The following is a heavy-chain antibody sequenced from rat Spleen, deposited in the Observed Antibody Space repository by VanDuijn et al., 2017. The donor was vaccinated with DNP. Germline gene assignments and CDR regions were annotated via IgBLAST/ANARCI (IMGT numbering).Heavy chain of an antibody. Sequence: EVQLVESGGGLVQPGRSLKLSCAASGFPFSDYYMAWVRQAPEKGLEWVATISTTGSRTYYPDSVKGRFTISRDNAKSTLYLQMDSLRSEDTATYYCARQRWYYSGEGMDYWGQGVMVTVSS. CDR2: ISTTGSRT. D-gene: IGHD1-1*01. J-gene: IGHJ2*01. CDR3: ARQRWYYSGEGMDY. V-gene: IGHV5-7*01. CDR1: GFPFSDYY.